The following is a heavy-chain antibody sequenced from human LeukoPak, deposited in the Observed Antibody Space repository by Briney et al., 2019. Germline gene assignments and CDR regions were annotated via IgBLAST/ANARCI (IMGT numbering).Heavy chain of an antibody. Sequence: GESLKISCKGSGYSFTSYWISWVRQMPGEGLEWMGRIDPSDSYTNYSPSFQGHVTISADKSISTAYLQWSSLKASDTAMYYCAIQYYDILTGYYMPPEFDYWGQGTLVTVSS. D-gene: IGHD3-9*01. CDR3: AIQYYDILTGYYMPPEFDY. CDR2: IDPSDSYT. V-gene: IGHV5-10-1*01. CDR1: GYSFTSYW. J-gene: IGHJ4*02.